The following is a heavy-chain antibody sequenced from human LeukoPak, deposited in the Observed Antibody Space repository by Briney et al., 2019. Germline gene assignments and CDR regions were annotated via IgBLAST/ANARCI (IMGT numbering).Heavy chain of an antibody. V-gene: IGHV3-33*01. CDR3: ARDGQWLAIDAFDI. Sequence: GGSLRLSCAASGFTFSSYGMHWVRQAPGKGLEWVAVIWYDGSNKYYADSVKGRFTISRDNSKNTLYLQMNSLRAEDTAVYYCARDGQWLAIDAFDIWGQGTMVTVSS. CDR1: GFTFSSYG. J-gene: IGHJ3*02. D-gene: IGHD6-19*01. CDR2: IWYDGSNK.